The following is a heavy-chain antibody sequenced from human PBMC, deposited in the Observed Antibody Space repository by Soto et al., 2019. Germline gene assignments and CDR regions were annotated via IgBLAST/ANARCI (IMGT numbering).Heavy chain of an antibody. J-gene: IGHJ4*02. CDR2: IYYGGST. CDR1: GDSISTDY. Sequence: PSETLSLTCTVSGDSISTDYWSWIRQSPGKGLEWIGFIYYGGSTNYNPSLKSRVTISVDTPKNQFSLKLSSVTAADTAVYYCARDLYYWGQGTLVTVSS. V-gene: IGHV4-4*08. CDR3: ARDLYY.